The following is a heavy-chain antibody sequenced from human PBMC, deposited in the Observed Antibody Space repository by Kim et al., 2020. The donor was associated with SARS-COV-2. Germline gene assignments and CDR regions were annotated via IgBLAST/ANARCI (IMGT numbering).Heavy chain of an antibody. Sequence: LEWIGYIYYTGSTNYNPSLKSRVTMSVDTSKNQFSLQLSSVTAADTAIYYCARDSIWFDELTWNWFDP. CDR3: ARDSIWFDELTWNWFDP. CDR2: IYYTGST. V-gene: IGHV4-59*01. J-gene: IGHJ5*02. D-gene: IGHD3-10*01.